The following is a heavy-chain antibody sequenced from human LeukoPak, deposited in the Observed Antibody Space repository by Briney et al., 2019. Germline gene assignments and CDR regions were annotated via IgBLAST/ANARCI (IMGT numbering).Heavy chain of an antibody. Sequence: PGRSLRLSCAASGFTFDDYAMHWVRQAPGKGLEWVSGINWNSGSIGYADSVKGRFTISRDNAKNSLYLQMNSLRVEDTAFYYCAKTTFERSWYLFQFDFWGQGTLVTVSS. V-gene: IGHV3-9*01. J-gene: IGHJ4*02. CDR1: GFTFDDYA. D-gene: IGHD6-13*01. CDR2: INWNSGSI. CDR3: AKTTFERSWYLFQFDF.